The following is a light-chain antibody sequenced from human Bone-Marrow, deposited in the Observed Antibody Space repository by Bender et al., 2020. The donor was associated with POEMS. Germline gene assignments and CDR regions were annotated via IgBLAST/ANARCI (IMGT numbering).Light chain of an antibody. CDR3: AAWDDSLNGHWV. CDR1: GSNIASNY. J-gene: IGLJ3*02. CDR2: RNN. V-gene: IGLV1-47*01. Sequence: QSVMTQPPSASGTPGQRVTISCSGSGSNIASNYVYWYQQLPGTAPKLLIYRNNQRPSGVPDRVSASKSGTSASLVISGLRSEDEADYYCAAWDDSLNGHWVFGGGTKVTVL.